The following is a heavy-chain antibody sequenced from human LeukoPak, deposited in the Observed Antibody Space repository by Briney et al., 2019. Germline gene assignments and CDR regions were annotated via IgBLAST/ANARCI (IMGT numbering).Heavy chain of an antibody. Sequence: GSLRLSCAASGFTFSSYAMHWVRQAPGKGLEWVAVISYDGSNKYYADSVKGRFTISRDNSKNTLYLQMNSLRAEDTAVYYCARDPRKYYDFWSGFRSDGMDVWGQGTTVTVSS. CDR2: ISYDGSNK. CDR3: ARDPRKYYDFWSGFRSDGMDV. CDR1: GFTFSSYA. D-gene: IGHD3-3*01. J-gene: IGHJ6*02. V-gene: IGHV3-30-3*01.